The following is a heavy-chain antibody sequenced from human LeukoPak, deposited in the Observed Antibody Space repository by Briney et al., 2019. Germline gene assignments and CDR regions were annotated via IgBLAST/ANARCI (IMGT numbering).Heavy chain of an antibody. Sequence: PGGSLRLSCAASGFTFSSYSMNWVRQAPGKGLEWVSSISSSSSYIYYADSVKGRFTISRDNAKNTLYLQMNSLRAEDTAVYYCAKGGYCSGGSCYSAYYFDYWGQGTLVTVSS. CDR3: AKGGYCSGGSCYSAYYFDY. J-gene: IGHJ4*02. CDR1: GFTFSSYS. CDR2: ISSSSSYI. V-gene: IGHV3-21*04. D-gene: IGHD2-15*01.